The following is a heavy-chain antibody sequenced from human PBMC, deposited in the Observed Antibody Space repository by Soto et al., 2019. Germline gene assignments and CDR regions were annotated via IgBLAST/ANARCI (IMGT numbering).Heavy chain of an antibody. CDR2: TRNSGGA. D-gene: IGHD6-13*01. J-gene: IGHJ4*02. CDR3: ASHLVMSGTRGFDN. V-gene: IGHV4-4*02. Sequence: QVQLQESGPGLVKPSGTLSLTCAVSSGSIFSSNWWSWVRQPPGKGLEGIGETRNSGGANYNPSLQSRVTITVDRSKNPFFLELRSVTAADTAVYYCASHLVMSGTRGFDNWGLGALVTVSS. CDR1: SGSIFSSNW.